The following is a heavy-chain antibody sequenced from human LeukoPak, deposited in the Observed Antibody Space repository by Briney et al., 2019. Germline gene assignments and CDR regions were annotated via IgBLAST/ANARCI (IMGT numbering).Heavy chain of an antibody. Sequence: GGSLRLSCAASGFTFSSYSMNWVRQAPGKGLEWVSYISSSSSTIYYADSVKGRFTISRDNAKNSLYLQMNSLRAADTAVYYCARLNSITMIVVWPADKYYFDYWGQGTLVTVSS. D-gene: IGHD3-22*01. CDR1: GFTFSSYS. J-gene: IGHJ4*02. CDR2: ISSSSSTI. CDR3: ARLNSITMIVVWPADKYYFDY. V-gene: IGHV3-48*01.